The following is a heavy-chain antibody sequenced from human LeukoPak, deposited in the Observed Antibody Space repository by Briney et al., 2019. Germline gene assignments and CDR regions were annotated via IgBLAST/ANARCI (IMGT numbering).Heavy chain of an antibody. J-gene: IGHJ3*02. V-gene: IGHV3-11*01. Sequence: GGSLRLSCAASGFTFSDYYMSWIRQAPGKGLEGVSYISSSGSTIYYADSVKGRFTISRDNAKNSLYLQMNSLRAEDTAVYYCASNYWYYYGSGSDGAFDIWGQGTMVTVSS. CDR2: ISSSGSTI. CDR1: GFTFSDYY. D-gene: IGHD3-10*01. CDR3: ASNYWYYYGSGSDGAFDI.